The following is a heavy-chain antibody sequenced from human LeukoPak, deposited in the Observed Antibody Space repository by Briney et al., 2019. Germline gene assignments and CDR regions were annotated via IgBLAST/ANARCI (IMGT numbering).Heavy chain of an antibody. CDR2: IYYSGST. Sequence: SETLSLTCAVSGGSISSSNWWSWIRQPPGKGLEWIGYIYYSGSTNYNPSLKSRVTISVDTSKNQFSLKLSSVTAPDTAVYYCARVGVWFGELLTGYFDYWGQGTLVTVSS. D-gene: IGHD3-10*01. CDR3: ARVGVWFGELLTGYFDY. CDR1: GGSISSSNW. V-gene: IGHV4-61*01. J-gene: IGHJ4*02.